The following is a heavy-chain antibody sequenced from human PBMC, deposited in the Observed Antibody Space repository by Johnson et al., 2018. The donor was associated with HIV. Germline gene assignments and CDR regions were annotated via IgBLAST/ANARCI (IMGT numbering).Heavy chain of an antibody. D-gene: IGHD5/OR15-5a*01. CDR3: ARAVYGGAFDI. J-gene: IGHJ3*02. CDR1: GFTFSSYA. V-gene: IGHV3-20*04. Sequence: VQLVESGGGVVQPGRSLRLSCAASGFTFSSYAMHWVRQAPGKGLEWVSGLNWNGGSAGYADSVKGRFTISRDNAKNSLYLQMNSLRAEDTAVYYCARAVYGGAFDIWGQGTMVTVSS. CDR2: LNWNGGSA.